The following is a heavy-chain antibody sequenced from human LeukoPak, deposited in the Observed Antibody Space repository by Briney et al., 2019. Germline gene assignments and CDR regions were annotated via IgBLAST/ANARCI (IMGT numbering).Heavy chain of an antibody. V-gene: IGHV3-30*02. J-gene: IGHJ4*02. CDR3: AKDQCTRTSCDGYPGY. Sequence: GGSLRLSCPASGFTFSSYGMHWVRQAPGKGLEWVAFIHFDGSTKYSGDSVKGRFTVSRDNSRNTLYLQMNSVRPEDTAVYYCAKDQCTRTSCDGYPGYWGQGTLVTVSS. CDR1: GFTFSSYG. D-gene: IGHD2-2*01. CDR2: IHFDGSTK.